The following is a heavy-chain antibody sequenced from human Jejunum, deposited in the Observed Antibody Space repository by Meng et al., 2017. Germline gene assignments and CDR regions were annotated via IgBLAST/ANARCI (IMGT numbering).Heavy chain of an antibody. CDR3: ARAKVTHMGYWFDP. CDR2: VNYTGRT. Sequence: QLQLQESGPGLVKPSETLSLTCTVAGGSINTNPYSWDWSRQPPGKGMEWNGSVNYTGRTFYNPSLKSRVTISLDTSKNQFSLNLRSVADADTAVYDCARAKVTHMGYWFDPWGQGTLVTVSS. J-gene: IGHJ5*02. V-gene: IGHV4-39*01. CDR1: GGSINTNPYS. D-gene: IGHD2-21*02.